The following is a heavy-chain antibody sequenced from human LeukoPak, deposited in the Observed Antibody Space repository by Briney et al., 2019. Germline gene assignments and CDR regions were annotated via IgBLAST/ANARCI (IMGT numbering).Heavy chain of an antibody. CDR3: ARDFGEQQLVRGYFDY. D-gene: IGHD6-13*01. Sequence: ASVKVSCKASGYTFTSYYMHWVRQAPGQGLEWMGIINPSGGSTSYAQKFQGRVTMTRDTSTSTVYMELSSLRSEDTAMYYCARDFGEQQLVRGYFDYWGQGTLVTVSS. J-gene: IGHJ4*02. CDR2: INPSGGST. CDR1: GYTFTSYY. V-gene: IGHV1-46*01.